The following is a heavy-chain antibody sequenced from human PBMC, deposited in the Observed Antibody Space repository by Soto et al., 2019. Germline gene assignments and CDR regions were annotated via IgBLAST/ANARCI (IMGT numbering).Heavy chain of an antibody. CDR2: ISYDGSKK. D-gene: IGHD6-13*01. V-gene: IGHV3-30-3*01. CDR1: GFTFSNFD. CDR3: AKGGSSWNNYYFTMDV. Sequence: GGSLRLSCSVSGFTFSNFDMHWARQAPGKGVEWVAVISYDGSKKYYTDSVRGRFIMSRDKSENTLYLQMSSLRDEDTAVYYCAKGGSSWNNYYFTMDVWGQGTAVTVCS. J-gene: IGHJ6*02.